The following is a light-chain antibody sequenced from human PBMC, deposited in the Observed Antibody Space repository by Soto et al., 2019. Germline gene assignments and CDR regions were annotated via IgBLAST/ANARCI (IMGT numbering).Light chain of an antibody. CDR2: DVS. V-gene: IGLV2-11*01. CDR1: SSDVGGYNY. J-gene: IGLJ1*01. CDR3: CSYAGSYTHYV. Sequence: QSVLTQPRSVSGSPGQSVTISCTGTSSDVGGYNYVSWYQQHPGKAPKLMIYDVSKRPSGVPDRLSGSKSGNMASLTISGLQAEDEADYYCCSYAGSYTHYVFGTGTKLTVL.